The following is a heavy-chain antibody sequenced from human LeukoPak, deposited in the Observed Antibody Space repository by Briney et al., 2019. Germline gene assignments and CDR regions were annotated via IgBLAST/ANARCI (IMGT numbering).Heavy chain of an antibody. CDR3: VREAATDYYDSSGYYRQTEVFDA. D-gene: IGHD3-22*01. CDR2: VYYSGST. J-gene: IGHJ3*01. Sequence: PSQTLSLTCTVSGGSFRSDSYYWSWIRQPPGKGLEWIGYVYYSGSTNYNPSLKSRVTISVDTSKNQFSLKLRSVTAADTAVYYCVREAATDYYDSSGYYRQTEVFDAWGQGTMVTVSS. CDR1: GGSFRSDSYY. V-gene: IGHV4-61*01.